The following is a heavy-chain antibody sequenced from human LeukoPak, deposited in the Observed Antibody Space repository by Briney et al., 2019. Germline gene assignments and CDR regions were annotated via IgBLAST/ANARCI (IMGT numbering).Heavy chain of an antibody. CDR3: ARGAYGSRNSNWFDP. D-gene: IGHD3-10*01. Sequence: KPSETLSLTCTVSDGSISTTSYYWGWVRQPPGKGLEWIASIYYSGSTDYNPSLKSRVAISVDTSNNQFSLKLTSVTAADTAVYFCARGAYGSRNSNWFDPWGQGTLVTVSS. V-gene: IGHV4-39*07. CDR1: DGSISTTSYY. CDR2: IYYSGST. J-gene: IGHJ5*02.